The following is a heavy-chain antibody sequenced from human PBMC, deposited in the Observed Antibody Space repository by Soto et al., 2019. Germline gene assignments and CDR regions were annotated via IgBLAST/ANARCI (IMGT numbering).Heavy chain of an antibody. CDR2: IIPIFGTT. CDR1: GGTFSSYA. V-gene: IGHV1-69*12. D-gene: IGHD3-22*01. CDR3: STSYYHDNSNFLWLYYSDY. J-gene: IGHJ4*02. Sequence: QVQLVQSGAEVKKPGSSVKVSCKASGGTFSSYAISWVRQAPGQGLEWMGGIIPIFGTTNYAQKFQGRVTITADESTTSAYMELSSLRSEDTAVYYCSTSYYHDNSNFLWLYYSDYWGQGTLVTVSS.